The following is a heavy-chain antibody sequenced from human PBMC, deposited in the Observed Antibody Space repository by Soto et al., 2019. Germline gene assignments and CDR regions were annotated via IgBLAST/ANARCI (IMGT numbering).Heavy chain of an antibody. Sequence: QVQLVESGGGVVQPGRSLRLSCAASGFTLSSYAMHWVRQAPGKGLEWVAVISYDGSNKNYADSVKGRFTISRDNSKNTLYLQMNSLRAEDTAVYYCAEGIRFDPWGQGTLVTVSS. D-gene: IGHD3-10*01. V-gene: IGHV3-30-3*01. CDR3: AEGIRFDP. J-gene: IGHJ5*02. CDR2: ISYDGSNK. CDR1: GFTLSSYA.